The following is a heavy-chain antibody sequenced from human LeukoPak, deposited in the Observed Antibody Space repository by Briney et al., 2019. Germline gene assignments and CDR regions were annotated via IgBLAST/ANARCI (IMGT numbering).Heavy chain of an antibody. CDR1: DFTVSDRY. D-gene: IGHD6-19*01. J-gene: IGHJ1*01. Sequence: AGTLNLSCAASDFTVSDRYFRCFLRHPGKGRQGVSAIIYSGGSTYYAASLKGRVTISGDKSKNPLYLKMNALKAADTAVYYCAKDPPSSGWYELARGGYFQHWGRGTLDTV. V-gene: IGHV3-23*01. CDR2: IIYSGGST. CDR3: AKDPPSSGWYELARGGYFQH.